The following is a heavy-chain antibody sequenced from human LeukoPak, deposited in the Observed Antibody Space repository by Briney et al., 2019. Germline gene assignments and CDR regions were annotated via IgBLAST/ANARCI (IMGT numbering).Heavy chain of an antibody. CDR2: ISSSSSYI. CDR1: GFTFSSYS. J-gene: IGHJ4*02. V-gene: IGHV3-21*01. D-gene: IGHD3-10*01. CDR3: ASHLWFGELYSDY. Sequence: GGSLRLSCAASGFTFSSYSMTWVRQAPGKGLEWVSSISSSSSYIYYADSVKGRFTISRDNAKNSLYLQMNSLRAEDTAVYYCASHLWFGELYSDYWGQGTLVTVSS.